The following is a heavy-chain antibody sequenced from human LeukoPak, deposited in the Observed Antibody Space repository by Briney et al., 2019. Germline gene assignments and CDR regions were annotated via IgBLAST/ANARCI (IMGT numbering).Heavy chain of an antibody. CDR2: IYYSGST. Sequence: SETLTLTCTVSGGSVSSGNYYWGWIRQPPGKGLEWIGYIYYSGSTHYNPSLKSRVTISVDTSKNQFSLKLSSVTAADTAVYYCAREVCSSTSCYVGIDYWGQGTLVTVSS. D-gene: IGHD2-2*01. J-gene: IGHJ4*02. V-gene: IGHV4-61*01. CDR3: AREVCSSTSCYVGIDY. CDR1: GGSVSSGNYY.